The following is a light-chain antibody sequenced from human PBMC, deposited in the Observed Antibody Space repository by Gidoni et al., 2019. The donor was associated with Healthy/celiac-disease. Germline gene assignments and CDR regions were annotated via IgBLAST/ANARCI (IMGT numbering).Light chain of an antibody. CDR3: QQYNNWPPWT. Sequence: EIVMTQSSATLSVSPGERATLSCRASQSVSSNLAWYQQKPGQAPRLLIYCASTRATGIPARFSGSGSGTEFTLPISSLQSEDFAVYYCQQYNNWPPWTFGQGTKVEIK. V-gene: IGKV3-15*01. CDR2: CAS. J-gene: IGKJ1*01. CDR1: QSVSSN.